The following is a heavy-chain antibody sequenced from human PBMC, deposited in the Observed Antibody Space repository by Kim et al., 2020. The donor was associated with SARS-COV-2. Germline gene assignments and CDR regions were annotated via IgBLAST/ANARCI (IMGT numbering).Heavy chain of an antibody. D-gene: IGHD3-10*01. J-gene: IGHJ4*02. Sequence: FQGRVTITADKSTSTAYMELSSLRSEDTAVYYCARVAASYYYGSGSPLDYWGQGTLVTVSS. V-gene: IGHV1-69*04. CDR3: ARVAASYYYGSGSPLDY.